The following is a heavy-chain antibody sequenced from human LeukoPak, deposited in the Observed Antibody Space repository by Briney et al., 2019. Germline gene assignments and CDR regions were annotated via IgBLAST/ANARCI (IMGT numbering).Heavy chain of an antibody. D-gene: IGHD3-10*01. J-gene: IGHJ6*02. CDR1: GYTFTGYY. Sequence: ASVKVSCKASGYTFTGYYMHWVRQAPGQGLEWMGWINPNSGGTNYAQKFQGRVTMTRDTSISTAYMELSRLRSDDTAVYYCARGPFVTWFGELPPHYYGMDVWGQGTTVTVSS. CDR3: ARGPFVTWFGELPPHYYGMDV. V-gene: IGHV1-2*02. CDR2: INPNSGGT.